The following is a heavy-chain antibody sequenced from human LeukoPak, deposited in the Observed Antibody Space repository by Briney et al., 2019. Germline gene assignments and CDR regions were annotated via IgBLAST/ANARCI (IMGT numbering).Heavy chain of an antibody. CDR1: GGSISSGGYY. CDR2: IYYSGST. D-gene: IGHD6-6*01. V-gene: IGHV4-31*03. Sequence: SETLSLTCTVSGGSISSGGYYCNWIRQHPGKGLEWIGYIYYSGSTYYNPSLKSRVTISVDTSKDQFSLKLSSVTAADTAVYYCATSHAKSSSSGYWGQGTLVTVSS. J-gene: IGHJ4*02. CDR3: ATSHAKSSSSGY.